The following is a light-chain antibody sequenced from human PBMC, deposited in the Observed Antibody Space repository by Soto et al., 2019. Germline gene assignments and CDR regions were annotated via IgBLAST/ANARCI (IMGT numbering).Light chain of an antibody. CDR1: QSLNRD. Sequence: IVMTQSPATLSMSPGERATLSFRASQSLNRDLAWYQQKPGQSPRLLIFGASIRATGIPARFSGSGSGTEFTLTIGSLQSEDCALYYCQQYNNWPGTFGQGTKVDI. J-gene: IGKJ1*01. CDR3: QQYNNWPGT. V-gene: IGKV3-15*01. CDR2: GAS.